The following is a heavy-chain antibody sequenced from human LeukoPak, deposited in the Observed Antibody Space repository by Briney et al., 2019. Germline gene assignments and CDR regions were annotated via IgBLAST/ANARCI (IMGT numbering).Heavy chain of an antibody. D-gene: IGHD6-6*01. V-gene: IGHV4-4*02. CDR1: GFTFSSYS. CDR3: ARSKVAARNFDY. J-gene: IGHJ4*02. CDR2: IYHSGST. Sequence: PGGSLRLSCAASGFTFSSYSMNWVRQPPGKGLEWIGEIYHSGSTNYNPSLKSRVTISVDKSKNQFSLRLSSVTAADTAVYYCARSKVAARNFDYWGQGTLVTVSS.